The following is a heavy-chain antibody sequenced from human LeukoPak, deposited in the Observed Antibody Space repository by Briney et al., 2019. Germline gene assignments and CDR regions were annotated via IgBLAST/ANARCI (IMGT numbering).Heavy chain of an antibody. Sequence: SETLSLTCTVSGGSISSYYWSWIRQPAGKGLEWIGRIYTSGSTNYNPSLKSRVTMSVDTSKNQFSLKLSSVTAADTAVYYCARVVYYSNYVDYYYYMDVWGKGTTVTVSS. J-gene: IGHJ6*03. CDR2: IYTSGST. CDR1: GGSISSYY. CDR3: ARVVYYSNYVDYYYYMDV. V-gene: IGHV4-4*07. D-gene: IGHD4-11*01.